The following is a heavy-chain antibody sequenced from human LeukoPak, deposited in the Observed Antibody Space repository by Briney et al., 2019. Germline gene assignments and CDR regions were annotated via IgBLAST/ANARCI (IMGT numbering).Heavy chain of an antibody. Sequence: GGSLRLSCAASGFTFSSYEMNWVRQAPGKGLEWVANIKQDGSEKYYVDSVKGRFTISRDNAKNSLYLQMNSLRAEDTAVYYCARASRYYYGSGTPRRALDYWGQGTLVTVPS. V-gene: IGHV3-7*01. J-gene: IGHJ4*02. CDR3: ARASRYYYGSGTPRRALDY. CDR2: IKQDGSEK. D-gene: IGHD3-10*01. CDR1: GFTFSSYE.